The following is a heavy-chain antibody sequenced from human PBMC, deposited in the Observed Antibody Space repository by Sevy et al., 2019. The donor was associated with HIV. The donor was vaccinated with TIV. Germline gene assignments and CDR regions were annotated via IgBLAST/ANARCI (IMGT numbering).Heavy chain of an antibody. CDR3: VSFGSNYAPRFDP. V-gene: IGHV4-59*11. CDR2: IYYSGST. CDR1: GDSISSHY. Sequence: SETLSLTCTVSGDSISSHYWSWIRQTPGKGLEWVGYIYYSGSTNYNPSLKSRVTISLDMSKNQFSLKLTAVTAADTAVYYCVSFGSNYAPRFDPWGQGTLVTVSS. J-gene: IGHJ5*02. D-gene: IGHD5-12*01.